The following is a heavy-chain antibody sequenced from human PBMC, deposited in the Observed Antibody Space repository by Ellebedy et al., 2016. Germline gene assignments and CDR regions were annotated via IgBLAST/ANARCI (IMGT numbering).Heavy chain of an antibody. CDR2: INNDGSST. Sequence: GGSLRLSXAASGFTFSSYAMSWVRQAPGKGLEWVSRINNDGSSTSYADSVKGRFTISRDNAKNSLYLQMNSLRDEDTAVYYCAILSNYVKGNWFNPWGQGTLVTVSS. V-gene: IGHV3-23*03. D-gene: IGHD4-11*01. J-gene: IGHJ5*02. CDR1: GFTFSSYA. CDR3: AILSNYVKGNWFNP.